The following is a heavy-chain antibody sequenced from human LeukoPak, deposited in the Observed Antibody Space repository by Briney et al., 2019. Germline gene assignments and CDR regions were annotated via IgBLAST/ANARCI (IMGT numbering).Heavy chain of an antibody. V-gene: IGHV4-34*01. CDR2: INHSGST. Sequence: SETLSLTCAVYGGSFSGYYWSWIRQPPGKGLEWIGEINHSGSTNYNPSLKSRVTISVDTSKNQFSLKLSSVTAADTAVYYCARGGLWFGELFDYWGQGTLVTVSS. CDR3: ARGGLWFGELFDY. D-gene: IGHD3-10*01. J-gene: IGHJ4*02. CDR1: GGSFSGYY.